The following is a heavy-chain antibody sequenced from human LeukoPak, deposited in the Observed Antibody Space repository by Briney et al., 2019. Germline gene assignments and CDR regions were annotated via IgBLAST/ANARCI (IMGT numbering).Heavy chain of an antibody. D-gene: IGHD3-22*01. V-gene: IGHV1-2*02. J-gene: IGHJ4*02. CDR1: GYTFTGYY. CDR3: ARRGVYYDSSGYYYCFDY. Sequence: ASVKVSSKASGYTFTGYYMHWVRQAPGQGLEWMGWINPNSGGTNYAQKFQGRVTMTRDTSISTAYMELSRLRSDDTAVYYCARRGVYYDSSGYYYCFDYWGQGTLVTVSS. CDR2: INPNSGGT.